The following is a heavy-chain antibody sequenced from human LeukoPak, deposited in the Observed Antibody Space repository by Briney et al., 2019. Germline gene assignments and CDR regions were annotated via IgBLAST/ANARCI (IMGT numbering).Heavy chain of an antibody. J-gene: IGHJ3*02. D-gene: IGHD4-17*01. CDR3: ARDLVTVTKGFDI. CDR2: ISYIGST. CDR1: GDSFSSHY. Sequence: SETLSLTCAVSGDSFSSHYWTWIRQPPGKGLEWIGYISYIGSTNYNPSLKSLVTISIDTSKSQFSLKLSSVTAADTAVYYCARDLVTVTKGFDIWGQGTMVSVSS. V-gene: IGHV4-59*11.